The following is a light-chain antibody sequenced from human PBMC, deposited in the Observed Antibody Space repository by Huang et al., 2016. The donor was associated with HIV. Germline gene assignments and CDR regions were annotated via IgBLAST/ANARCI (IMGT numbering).Light chain of an antibody. CDR1: RDIRTF. CDR2: AES. J-gene: IGKJ1*01. CDR3: QKYDSAPRT. V-gene: IGKV1-27*01. Sequence: MTQSPPSLSSSIGDRVTLTCRTSRDIRTFLAWYQHKPGKPPRLLIYAESSLHSGVPSRFSGSGSGTNFTLTISSLQPEDVANYYCQKYDSAPRTFGQGTKLEL.